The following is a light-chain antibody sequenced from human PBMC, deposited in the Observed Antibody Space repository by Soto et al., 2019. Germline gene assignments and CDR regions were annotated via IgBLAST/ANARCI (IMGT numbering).Light chain of an antibody. Sequence: EIVMTQSPATQSVSPGASATLSCRASQSVSSNLAWYQQKTGQAPRLLIYGVSTRATAIPARFSGSGSGTEFTLTIRSLQSEDFAGYYGQQYNNWPPTWTFGQGTKVDIK. CDR2: GVS. J-gene: IGKJ1*01. CDR1: QSVSSN. V-gene: IGKV3-15*01. CDR3: QQYNNWPPTWT.